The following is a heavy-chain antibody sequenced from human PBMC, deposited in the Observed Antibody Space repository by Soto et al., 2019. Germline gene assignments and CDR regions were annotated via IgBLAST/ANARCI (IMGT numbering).Heavy chain of an antibody. Sequence: QVQLVQSGPEVKKPGSSLKVSCKSYGDSFSRFAVSWVRRAPGEGLEWMGGIIPVTGTANYIDKFRGRLTISAEESSSTVYMELNSLRSEDTAVYYCARLGLDLDFDHWGQGTLVTVSS. CDR3: ARLGLDLDFDH. J-gene: IGHJ4*02. CDR2: IIPVTGTA. V-gene: IGHV1-69*01. CDR1: GDSFSRFA.